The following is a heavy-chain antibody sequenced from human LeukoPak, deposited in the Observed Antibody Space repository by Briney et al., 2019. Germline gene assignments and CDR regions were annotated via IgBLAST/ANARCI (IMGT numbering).Heavy chain of an antibody. V-gene: IGHV3-21*04. CDR1: GFTFSNYS. J-gene: IGHJ6*03. CDR2: ISPSSHYI. D-gene: IGHD2-2*02. CDR3: VRLTLDTVYSYYYYMDV. Sequence: KAGGSLRLSCAGSGFTFSNYSINWVRQAPGKGLEWVSSISPSSHYIYYADSVRGRFTISRDNARNSLYLQMNSLKTEDTAVYYCVRLTLDTVYSYYYYMDVWGKGTTVTVSS.